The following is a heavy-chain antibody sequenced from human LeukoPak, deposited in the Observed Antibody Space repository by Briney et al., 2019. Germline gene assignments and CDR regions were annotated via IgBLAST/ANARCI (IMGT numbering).Heavy chain of an antibody. V-gene: IGHV3-23*01. CDR3: AKVHVISEVFSPGIAAAGGDY. CDR1: GFTFSSYA. J-gene: IGHJ4*02. Sequence: GGSLRLSCAASGFTFSSYAMSWVRQAPGKGLEWVSAISGSGGSTYYADSVKGRFTISRDNSKNTLYLQMNSPRAEDTAVYYRAKVHVISEVFSPGIAAAGGDYWGQGTLVTVSS. CDR2: ISGSGGST. D-gene: IGHD6-13*01.